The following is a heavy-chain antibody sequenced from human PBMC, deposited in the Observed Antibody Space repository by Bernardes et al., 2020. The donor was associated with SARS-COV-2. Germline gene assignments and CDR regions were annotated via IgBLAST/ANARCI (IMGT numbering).Heavy chain of an antibody. CDR1: GGSISSSSYY. CDR2: IYYSGST. Sequence: SETLSLTCTVSGGSISSSSYYWGWIRQPPGKGLEWIGSIYYSGSTYYNPSLKSRVTISVDTSKNQFSLKLSSVTAADTAVYYCARGGSGATWIQLWFSPPSDYWGQGTLVTVSS. V-gene: IGHV4-39*01. D-gene: IGHD5-18*01. J-gene: IGHJ4*02. CDR3: ARGGSGATWIQLWFSPPSDY.